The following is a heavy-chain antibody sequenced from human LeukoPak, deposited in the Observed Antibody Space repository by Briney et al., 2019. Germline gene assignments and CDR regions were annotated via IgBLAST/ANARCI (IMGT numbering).Heavy chain of an antibody. J-gene: IGHJ4*02. V-gene: IGHV3-30*18. CDR1: GFTFSSYG. CDR3: AKDRGYGSGSYLVNN. D-gene: IGHD3-10*01. Sequence: GRSLRLSCAASGFTFSSYGMHWVRQAPGKGLEWVAVISYDGSNKYYADSVKGRFTISRDNSKNTLYLQMNSLRAEDTAVYHCAKDRGYGSGSYLVNNWGQGTLVTVSS. CDR2: ISYDGSNK.